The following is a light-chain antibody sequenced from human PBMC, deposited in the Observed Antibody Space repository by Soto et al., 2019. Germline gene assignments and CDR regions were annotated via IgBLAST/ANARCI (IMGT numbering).Light chain of an antibody. CDR1: QSIGSS. J-gene: IGKJ2*01. CDR3: KQYNSYGT. CDR2: DAS. V-gene: IGKV1-5*01. Sequence: DIQMTQSPSTLSASVGDRVTITCRASQSIGSSLAWYQQKPGKGPKLLIYDASTLESGVPSRFSGSGFGTEFVLTISSLQPDDFATFYCKQYNSYGTFGQGTKLEIK.